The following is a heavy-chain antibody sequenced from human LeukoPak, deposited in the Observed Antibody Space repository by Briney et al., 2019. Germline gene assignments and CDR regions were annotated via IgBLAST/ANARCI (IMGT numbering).Heavy chain of an antibody. CDR2: IYTSGST. D-gene: IGHD6-13*01. CDR1: GGPISSYY. Sequence: SETLSLTCTVSGGPISSYYWSWIRQPAGKGLEWIGRIYTSGSTNYNPSLKSRVTMSVDTSKNQFSLKLSSVTAADTAVYYCARDRHSSSWYSNYYYGMDVWGQGTTVTVSS. CDR3: ARDRHSSSWYSNYYYGMDV. J-gene: IGHJ6*02. V-gene: IGHV4-4*07.